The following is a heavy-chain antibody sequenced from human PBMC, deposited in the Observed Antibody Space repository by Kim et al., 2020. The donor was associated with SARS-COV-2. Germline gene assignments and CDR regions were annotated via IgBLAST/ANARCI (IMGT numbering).Heavy chain of an antibody. CDR1: GFTVSRYA. V-gene: IGHV3-23*01. D-gene: IGHD3-16*01. CDR2: ITNNNGKT. J-gene: IGHJ4*02. CDR3: AKEHPSFGWPTLES. Sequence: GGSLRLSCAASGFTVSRYAMSWVRQAPGKGLEWVSAITNNNGKTYYADSVKGRFTISRDESENTVYLQMNSLRVEDTALYYCAKEHPSFGWPTLESWSQG.